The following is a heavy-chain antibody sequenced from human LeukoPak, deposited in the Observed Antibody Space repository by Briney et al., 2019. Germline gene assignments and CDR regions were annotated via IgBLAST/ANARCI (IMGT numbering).Heavy chain of an antibody. CDR2: ISSSTSRL. V-gene: IGHV3-48*02. CDR3: ARDIHWAFDY. J-gene: IGHJ4*02. D-gene: IGHD7-27*01. CDR1: GFTFNSYS. Sequence: GGSLRLSCGASGFTFNSYSMNWVRQAPGKGLELVSYISSSTSRLYYADSVKGRFTISRDSARRSLFLQMNSLRDEDTAVYYCARDIHWAFDYWGQGTLVTVSS.